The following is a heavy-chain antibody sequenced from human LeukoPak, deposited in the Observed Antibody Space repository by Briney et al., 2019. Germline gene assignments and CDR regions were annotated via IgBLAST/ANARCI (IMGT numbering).Heavy chain of an antibody. D-gene: IGHD6-13*01. V-gene: IGHV3-53*01. J-gene: IGHJ4*02. CDR2: IYSGGST. Sequence: GGSLRLSCAASGFTVSSNYMSWVRQAPGKGLEWVSVIYSGGSTYYTDSVKGRFTISRDNSKNTLYLQMNSLRVEDTAVYYCAREVVAAAGTVDYWGQGTLVTVSS. CDR1: GFTVSSNY. CDR3: AREVVAAAGTVDY.